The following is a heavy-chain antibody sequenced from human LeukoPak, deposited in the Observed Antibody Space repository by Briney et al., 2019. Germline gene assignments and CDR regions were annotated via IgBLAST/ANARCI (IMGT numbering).Heavy chain of an antibody. CDR3: ARDRGYYYGSGSYSDY. CDR1: GFTFSSYT. J-gene: IGHJ4*02. D-gene: IGHD3-10*01. V-gene: IGHV3-48*01. CDR2: ISSTNSII. Sequence: GGSLRLSCAASGFTFSSYTMNWVRQAPGKGLEWVSCISSTNSIIYYADSVKGRFTISRDNAKNSLYLQMNSLRAEDTAVYYCARDRGYYYGSGSYSDYWGQGTLVTVSS.